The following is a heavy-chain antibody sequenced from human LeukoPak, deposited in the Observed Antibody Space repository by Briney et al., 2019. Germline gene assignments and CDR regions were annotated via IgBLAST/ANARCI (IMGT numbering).Heavy chain of an antibody. CDR1: GFTFSSYA. CDR3: AKDNGDYGAYFYYYMDV. CDR2: ISGSGAST. Sequence: PGGSLRLSCAASGFTFSSYAIIWARQAPGKGLEWVSGISGSGASTFYADSVKGRFTVSRDNSKNSLFLQMNSLRADDTAVYYCAKDNGDYGAYFYYYMDVWGKGTTVTVSS. V-gene: IGHV3-23*01. D-gene: IGHD4-17*01. J-gene: IGHJ6*03.